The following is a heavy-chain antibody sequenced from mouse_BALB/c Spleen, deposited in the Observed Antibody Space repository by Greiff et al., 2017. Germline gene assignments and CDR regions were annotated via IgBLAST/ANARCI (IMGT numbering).Heavy chain of an antibody. V-gene: IGHV5-4*02. Sequence: LVESGGGLVKPGGSLKLSCAASGFTFSDYYMYWVRQTPEKRLEWVATISDGGSYTYYPDSVKGRFTISRDNAKNNLYLQMSSLKSEDTAMYYCARDHDGYYPFAYWGQGTLVTVSA. CDR2: ISDGGSYT. J-gene: IGHJ3*01. CDR1: GFTFSDYY. CDR3: ARDHDGYYPFAY. D-gene: IGHD2-3*01.